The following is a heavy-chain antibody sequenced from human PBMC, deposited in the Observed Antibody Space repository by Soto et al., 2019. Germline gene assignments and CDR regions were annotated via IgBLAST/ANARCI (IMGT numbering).Heavy chain of an antibody. V-gene: IGHV4-39*01. D-gene: IGHD2-2*02. CDR2: IYYSGST. CDR1: GGSIGSSSYY. J-gene: IGHJ6*02. CDR3: ARHLGYCSSTSCYTTYYYYYGMDV. Sequence: SETLSLTCTVSGGSIGSSSYYWGWIRQPPGKGPEWIGSIYYSGSTYYNPSLKSRVTISVDTSKNQFSLKLSSVTAADTAVYYCARHLGYCSSTSCYTTYYYYYGMDVWGQGTTVTVSS.